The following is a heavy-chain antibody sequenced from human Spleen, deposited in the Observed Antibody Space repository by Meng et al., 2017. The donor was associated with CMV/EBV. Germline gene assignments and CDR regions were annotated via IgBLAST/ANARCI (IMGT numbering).Heavy chain of an antibody. CDR2: INHSGST. V-gene: IGHV4-34*01. J-gene: IGHJ4*02. CDR1: GGSFSGYY. CDR3: ARGWSSSWYGY. D-gene: IGHD6-13*01. Sequence: SLTCAVYGGSFSGYYWGWIRQPPGKGLEWIGEINHSGSTNYNPSLKSRVTISVDTSKNQFSLKLSSVTAADTAVYYCARGWSSSWYGYWGQGTLVTVSS.